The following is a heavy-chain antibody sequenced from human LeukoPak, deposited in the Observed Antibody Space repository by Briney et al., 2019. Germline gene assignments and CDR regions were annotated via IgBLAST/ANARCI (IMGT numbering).Heavy chain of an antibody. CDR1: GFSFSDHY. D-gene: IGHD1-26*01. V-gene: IGHV3-21*01. J-gene: IGHJ4*02. Sequence: GGSLRLSCAVSGFSFSDHYIHWVRQAPGKGLEWVSSISSSSSYIYYADSVKGRFTISRDNAKNSLYLQMNSLRAEDTAVYYCARDHSDELDYWGQGTLVTVSS. CDR3: ARDHSDELDY. CDR2: ISSSSSYI.